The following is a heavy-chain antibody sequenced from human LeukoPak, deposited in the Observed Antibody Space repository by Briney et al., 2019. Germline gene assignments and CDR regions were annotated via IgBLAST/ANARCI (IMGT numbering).Heavy chain of an antibody. D-gene: IGHD6-13*01. Sequence: PSETLSLTCTVSGGSISSYYWSWIRQPAGKGLEWIGRIYTSGSTNYNPSLKSRVTMSVDTSKNQFSLKLSSVTAADTAMYYCARVDSSSWYGGNYFDYWGQGTLVTVSS. V-gene: IGHV4-4*07. J-gene: IGHJ4*02. CDR1: GGSISSYY. CDR2: IYTSGST. CDR3: ARVDSSSWYGGNYFDY.